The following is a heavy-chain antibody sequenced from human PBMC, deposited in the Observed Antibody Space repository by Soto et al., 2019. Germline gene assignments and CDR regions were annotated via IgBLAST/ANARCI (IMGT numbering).Heavy chain of an antibody. CDR3: ARGTHLYDSSGYPDY. J-gene: IGHJ4*02. CDR2: IYYSGST. V-gene: IGHV4-31*03. D-gene: IGHD3-22*01. Sequence: LSLTCTVSGGSISSGGYYWSWIRQHPGKGLEGIGYIYYSGSTYYNPSLKSRVTISVDTSKNQFSLKRSSVTAAATAVYYCARGTHLYDSSGYPDYWGQGTLATVSS. CDR1: GGSISSGGYY.